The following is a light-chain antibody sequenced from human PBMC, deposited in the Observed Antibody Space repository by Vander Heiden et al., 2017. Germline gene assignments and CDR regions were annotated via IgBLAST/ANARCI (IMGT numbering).Light chain of an antibody. CDR2: GAS. CDR1: QSVSSSY. CDR3: QQDDNLPHT. J-gene: IGKJ2*01. Sequence: DIVMTHSPATLSLSPGERATLSCRASQSVSSSYLSWYQQKPGQAPRLLIYGASTRATGIPARFSGSGSGTDFTLTISSLQPEDFAVYYCQQDDNLPHTFGQGTKLEIK. V-gene: IGKV3D-7*01.